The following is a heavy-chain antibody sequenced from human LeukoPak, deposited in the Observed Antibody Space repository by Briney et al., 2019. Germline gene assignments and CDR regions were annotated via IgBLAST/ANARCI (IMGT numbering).Heavy chain of an antibody. Sequence: PSETLSLTCTVSGGSISTYYWSWIRQPPGKGLEWIGYISYSGSTKFNPSLRSRVTISAGTSKNQISLKLNSVTAADTAVYYCARDLADGSGSYYSRPLDYWGQGTLVTVSS. CDR1: GGSISTYY. V-gene: IGHV4-59*01. CDR3: ARDLADGSGSYYSRPLDY. CDR2: ISYSGST. J-gene: IGHJ4*01. D-gene: IGHD3-10*01.